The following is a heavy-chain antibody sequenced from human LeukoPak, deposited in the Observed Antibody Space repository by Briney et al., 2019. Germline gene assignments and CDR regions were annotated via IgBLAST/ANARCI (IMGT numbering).Heavy chain of an antibody. J-gene: IGHJ4*02. V-gene: IGHV3-21*01. CDR3: ARAGSGSYRPFDY. D-gene: IGHD1-26*01. CDR2: ISSSSSYI. CDR1: GFTFSNYA. Sequence: GGSLRLSCAASGFTFSNYALNWVRQAPGKGLEWVSSISSSSSYIYYADSVKGRFTISRDNAKNSLYLQMNSLRAEDTAVYYCARAGSGSYRPFDYWGQGTLVTVSS.